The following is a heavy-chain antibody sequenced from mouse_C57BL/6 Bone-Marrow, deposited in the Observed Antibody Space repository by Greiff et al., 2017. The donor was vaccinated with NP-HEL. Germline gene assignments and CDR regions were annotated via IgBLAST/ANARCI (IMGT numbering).Heavy chain of an antibody. CDR3: ARNYDSSCFDY. Sequence: QVQLQQSGAELVRPGASVKLSCKASGYTFTDYYINWVKQRPGQGLEWIARIYPGSGNTYYNEKFKGKATLTAEKSSSTAYMQLSSLTSEDSAVYVCARNYDSSCFDYWGQGTTLTVSS. CDR1: GYTFTDYY. CDR2: IYPGSGNT. J-gene: IGHJ2*01. V-gene: IGHV1-76*01. D-gene: IGHD1-1*01.